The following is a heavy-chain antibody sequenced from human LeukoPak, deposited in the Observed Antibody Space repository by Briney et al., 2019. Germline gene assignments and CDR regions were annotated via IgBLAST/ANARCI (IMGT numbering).Heavy chain of an antibody. Sequence: GGSLRLSCAASGFTFSSYAMTWVRQAPGKGLEWVSALSDSGGSTYYADSVKGRFTISRDNSKNTLYLQMNSLRAEDTAVYYCAKNYYASGSYWDYWGQGTLVTVSS. CDR2: LSDSGGST. J-gene: IGHJ4*02. CDR3: AKNYYASGSYWDY. V-gene: IGHV3-23*01. D-gene: IGHD3-10*01. CDR1: GFTFSSYA.